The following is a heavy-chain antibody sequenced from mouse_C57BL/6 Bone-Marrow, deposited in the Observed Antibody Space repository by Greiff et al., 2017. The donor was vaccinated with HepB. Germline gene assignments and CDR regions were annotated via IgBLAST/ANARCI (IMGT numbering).Heavy chain of an antibody. CDR2: SYPRSGNT. V-gene: IGHV1-81*01. CDR1: GYTFTSYG. Sequence: QVQLQQSGAELARPGASVKLSCKASGYTFTSYGISWVKKRTGQGLEWIGESYPRSGNTYYNEKFKGKATLTADKSSSTAYMELRSPTSEDSAVYFCARLGLRTFDYWGQGTTLTVSS. D-gene: IGHD1-1*01. CDR3: ARLGLRTFDY. J-gene: IGHJ2*01.